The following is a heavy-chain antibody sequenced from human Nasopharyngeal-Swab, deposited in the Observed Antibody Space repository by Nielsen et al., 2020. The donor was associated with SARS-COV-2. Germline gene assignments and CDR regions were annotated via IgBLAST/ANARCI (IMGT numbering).Heavy chain of an antibody. CDR1: GFTFSSYG. Sequence: GGSLRLSCAASGFTFSSYGMHWVRQAPGKGLEWVAVISYDGSNKYYADSVKGRFTISRDNSKNTLYLQMNSLRAEDTAVYYCARDLAGANIAAAGWFDPWGQGTLVTVSS. D-gene: IGHD6-13*01. J-gene: IGHJ5*02. CDR2: ISYDGSNK. CDR3: ARDLAGANIAAAGWFDP. V-gene: IGHV3-30*03.